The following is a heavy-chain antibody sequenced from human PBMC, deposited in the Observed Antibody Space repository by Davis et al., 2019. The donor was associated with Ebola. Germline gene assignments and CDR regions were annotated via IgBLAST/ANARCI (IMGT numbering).Heavy chain of an antibody. D-gene: IGHD4-17*01. CDR3: ARDPTVTPIYGMDV. CDR2: ISSSSSYI. V-gene: IGHV3-21*01. J-gene: IGHJ6*02. CDR1: GGSISSSSYY. Sequence: ETLSLTCTVSGGSISSSSYYWGWVRQAPGKGLEWVSSISSSSSYIYYADSVKGRFTISRDNAKNSLYLQMNSLRAEDTAVYYCARDPTVTPIYGMDVWGQGTTVTVSS.